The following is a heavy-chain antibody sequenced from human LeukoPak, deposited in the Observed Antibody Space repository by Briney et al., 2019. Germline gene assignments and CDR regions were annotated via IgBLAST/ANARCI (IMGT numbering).Heavy chain of an antibody. CDR3: ARDLAYALFDY. V-gene: IGHV3-9*01. J-gene: IGHJ4*02. D-gene: IGHD4-17*01. Sequence: GGSLRLSCAASGFTFDDYAMHWVRQAPGKGLEWVSGISWNSGSIGYADSVKGRFTISRDNSKNTLYLQMNSLRAEDTAVYFCARDLAYALFDYWGQGTLVTVSS. CDR1: GFTFDDYA. CDR2: ISWNSGSI.